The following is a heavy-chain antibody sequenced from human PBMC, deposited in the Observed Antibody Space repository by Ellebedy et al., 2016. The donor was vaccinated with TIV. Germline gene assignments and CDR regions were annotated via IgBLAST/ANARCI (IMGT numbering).Heavy chain of an antibody. CDR1: GFTFSRCG. Sequence: GESLKISCAASGFTFSRCGMHWVRQAPGEVLEWVALISYDGSSKYYADSVKGRLTIYRDNSRDTLYLQMNSLRAEDTAVYYCAKDSHRGTYSRPGDYWGQGTLVTVSS. CDR3: AKDSHRGTYSRPGDY. J-gene: IGHJ4*02. D-gene: IGHD6-13*01. V-gene: IGHV3-30*18. CDR2: ISYDGSSK.